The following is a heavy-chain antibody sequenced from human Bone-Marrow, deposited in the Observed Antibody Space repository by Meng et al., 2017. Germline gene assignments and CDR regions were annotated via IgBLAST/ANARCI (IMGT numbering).Heavy chain of an antibody. CDR2: INHSGST. J-gene: IGHJ5*02. V-gene: IGHV4-34*01. D-gene: IGHD3-22*01. CDR1: GGSFSGYY. CDR3: ARVGVVVITPNWFDP. Sequence: VQLPQGGAGLLTPSETLPLTCAVYGGSFSGYYWSWIRQPPGKGLEWIGEINHSGSTNYNPSLKSRVTISVDTSKNQFSLKLSSVTAADTAVYYCARVGVVVITPNWFDPWGQGTLVTVSS.